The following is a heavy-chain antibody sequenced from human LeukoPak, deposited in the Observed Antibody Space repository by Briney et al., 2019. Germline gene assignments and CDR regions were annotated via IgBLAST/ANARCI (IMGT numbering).Heavy chain of an antibody. D-gene: IGHD4-17*01. CDR3: ARTPPATVTTYPYYYYYYMDV. V-gene: IGHV1-69*05. CDR1: GGTFSSYA. Sequence: SVKVSCKASGGTFSSYAISWVRQAPGQGLEWMGRIIPIFGTANYAQKFQGRVTITTGESTSTAYMELSSLRSEDTAVYYCARTPPATVTTYPYYYYYYMDVWGKGTTVTVSS. J-gene: IGHJ6*03. CDR2: IIPIFGTA.